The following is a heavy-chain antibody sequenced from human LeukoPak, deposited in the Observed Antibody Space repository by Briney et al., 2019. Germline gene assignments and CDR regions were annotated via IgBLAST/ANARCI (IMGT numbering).Heavy chain of an antibody. V-gene: IGHV3-7*01. J-gene: IGHJ4*02. D-gene: IGHD6-13*01. CDR2: IKQDGSEK. CDR1: GFTFSSYW. CDR3: ARVEGGIAAAGTFDY. Sequence: GGSLRLSCTASGFTFSSYWMSWVRQAPGKGLEWVANIKQDGSEKYYVDSVKGRFTISRDNAKNSLYPQMNSLRAEDTAVYYCARVEGGIAAAGTFDYWGQGTLVTVSS.